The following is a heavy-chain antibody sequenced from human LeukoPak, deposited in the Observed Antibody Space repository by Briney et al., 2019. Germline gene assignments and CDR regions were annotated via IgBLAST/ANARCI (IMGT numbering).Heavy chain of an antibody. V-gene: IGHV2-5*01. CDR1: GFSVSSSGVA. CDR2: IYWNDND. CDR3: AHLTTSAYYYDY. D-gene: IGHD1-1*01. J-gene: IGHJ4*02. Sequence: SGPTLVNPTETLTLTCTCSGFSVSSSGVAVGWIRQPPGKALEWLGQIYWNDNDHYSTSLKSRLTITKDTSENQVVLTMTNMDPVDTATYYCAHLTTSAYYYDYWGQGTLVTVSS.